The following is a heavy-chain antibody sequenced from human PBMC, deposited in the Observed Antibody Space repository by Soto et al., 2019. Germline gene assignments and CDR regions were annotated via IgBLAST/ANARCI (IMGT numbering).Heavy chain of an antibody. CDR1: GYTFTDYW. D-gene: IGHD1-1*01. CDR2: IYPGDSDT. J-gene: IGHJ5*02. V-gene: IGHV5-51*01. CDR3: ASQKTVIRGPLSSNWFDP. Sequence: GESLKISCKGYGYTFTDYWIGWVRQMPGKGLELIGLIYPGDSDTRYSPSFQGRVTISADKSISAAFLQWSSLGASDTAMYYCASQKTVIRGPLSSNWFDPWGQGTLVTVSS.